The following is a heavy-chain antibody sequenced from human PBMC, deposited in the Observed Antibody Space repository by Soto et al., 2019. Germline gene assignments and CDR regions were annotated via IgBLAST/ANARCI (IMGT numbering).Heavy chain of an antibody. CDR2: IYHSGST. Sequence: QVQLQESGPGLVKPSGTLSLTCAVSGGSISSSNWWSWVRQPPGKGLEWIGEIYHSGSTNYNPSLKIRVTISVNMSKSQFSLKLSLVTAAETAVYYGATYRYCSSTSCAYWGQGTLVTDS. V-gene: IGHV4-4*02. CDR3: ATYRYCSSTSCAY. J-gene: IGHJ4*02. CDR1: GGSISSSNW. D-gene: IGHD2-2*01.